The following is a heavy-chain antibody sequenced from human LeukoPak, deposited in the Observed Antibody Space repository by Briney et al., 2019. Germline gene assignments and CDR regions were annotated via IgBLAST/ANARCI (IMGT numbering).Heavy chain of an antibody. CDR3: ARSGFRRELLSY. J-gene: IGHJ4*02. V-gene: IGHV4-59*01. CDR1: GGSISSYY. D-gene: IGHD1-26*01. CDR2: IYSGST. Sequence: PSETLSLTCTVSGGSISSYYWSWIRQPPGKGLEWIGYIYSGSTNYNPSLKSRVTISVDTSKNQFSLKLSPVTAADTAVYYCARSGFRRELLSYWGQGTLVTVSS.